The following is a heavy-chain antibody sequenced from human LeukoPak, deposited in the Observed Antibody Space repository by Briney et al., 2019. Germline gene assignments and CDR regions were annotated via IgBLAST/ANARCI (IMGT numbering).Heavy chain of an antibody. V-gene: IGHV4-59*12. J-gene: IGHJ4*02. CDR3: ARDQLVSYYDSSGYYDY. CDR2: IYYSGST. D-gene: IGHD3-22*01. Sequence: PSETLSLTCTVSGGSISSYYWSWIRQPPGKGLEWIGYIYYSGSTNYNPSLKSRVTISVDTSKNQFSLKLSSVTAADTAVYYCARDQLVSYYDSSGYYDYWGQGTLVTVSS. CDR1: GGSISSYY.